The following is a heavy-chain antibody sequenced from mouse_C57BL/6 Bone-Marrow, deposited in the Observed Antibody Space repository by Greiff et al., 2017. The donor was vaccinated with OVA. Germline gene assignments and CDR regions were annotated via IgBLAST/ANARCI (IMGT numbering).Heavy chain of an antibody. J-gene: IGHJ2*01. D-gene: IGHD1-1*01. CDR3: ARELRSLFDY. CDR2: IHPNSGST. V-gene: IGHV1-64*01. Sequence: VQLQQSGAELVKPGASVKLSCKASGYTFTSYWMHWVKQRPGQGLEWIGMIHPNSGSTNYNEKFKSKATLTVDKSSSTAYMQLSSLTSEDSAVYYCARELRSLFDYWGQGTTLTVSS. CDR1: GYTFTSYW.